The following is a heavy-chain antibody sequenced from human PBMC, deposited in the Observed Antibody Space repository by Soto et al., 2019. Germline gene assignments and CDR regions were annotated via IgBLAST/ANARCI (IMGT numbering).Heavy chain of an antibody. D-gene: IGHD1-26*01. CDR1: GFTFRSFT. CDR3: AKGPAPHEWELIYFDY. Sequence: QVELVESGGGVVQPGRSLSVSCAASGFTFRSFTMHWVRQAPGKGLEWVATVSYDGSKAYYADSVKGRFTISRDNSRNTLYLQMNSLRAEDTAIYYCAKGPAPHEWELIYFDYWGQGTLVTVSS. V-gene: IGHV3-30*04. J-gene: IGHJ4*02. CDR2: VSYDGSKA.